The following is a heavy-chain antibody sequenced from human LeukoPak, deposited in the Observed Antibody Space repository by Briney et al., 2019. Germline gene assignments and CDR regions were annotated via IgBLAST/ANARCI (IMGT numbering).Heavy chain of an antibody. J-gene: IGHJ4*02. CDR1: GFTVSSNY. V-gene: IGHV3-53*04. CDR2: IYSGGST. Sequence: GGSLRLSCAASGFTVSSNYMSWVRQAPGKGLEWVSVIYSGGSTYYADSVKGRFTISRHNSENTLYLQMNSLRAEDTAVYYCARGFLGYSYGLRRDYWGQGTLVTVSS. D-gene: IGHD5-18*01. CDR3: ARGFLGYSYGLRRDY.